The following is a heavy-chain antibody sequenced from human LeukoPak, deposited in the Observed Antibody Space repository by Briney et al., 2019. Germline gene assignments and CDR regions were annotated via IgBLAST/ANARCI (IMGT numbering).Heavy chain of an antibody. CDR1: GFTFSNAR. V-gene: IGHV3-23*01. J-gene: IGHJ4*02. CDR3: AKDNLGYSGYPFDY. Sequence: GGSLRLSCAASGFTFSNARMSWVRQAPGKGLEWVSAISGSGGSTYYADSVKGRFTISRDNSKNTLYLQMNSLRAEDTAVYYCAKDNLGYSGYPFDYWGQGTLVTVSS. CDR2: ISGSGGST. D-gene: IGHD5-12*01.